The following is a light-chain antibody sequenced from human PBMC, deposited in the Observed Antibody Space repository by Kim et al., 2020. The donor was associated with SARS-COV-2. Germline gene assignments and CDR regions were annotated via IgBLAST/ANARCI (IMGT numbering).Light chain of an antibody. CDR3: QTWGSSSVV. J-gene: IGLJ2*01. Sequence: ASAQLKCTLGNGHSPSANAINKHHPNKSPLYLMKRYWDGRHIKRDGIPDRHSVSSSGPPRFLSISSLPSEDEADYYCQTWGSSSVVFGGGTQLTVL. CDR1: NGHSPSA. CDR2: RYWDGRH. V-gene: IGLV4-69*01.